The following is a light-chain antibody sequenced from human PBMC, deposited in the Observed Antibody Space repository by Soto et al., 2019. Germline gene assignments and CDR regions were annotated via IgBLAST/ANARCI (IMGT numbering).Light chain of an antibody. Sequence: EIVLTQSPGTLSLSPGERATLSCRASQSVSSSYLAWYQQKPGQAPRPLIKGASSRAIGIPDRFSGSGSGTDFTLTISRLEPEDFAVYYCQQYGSSPWTFGQGTKVEIK. V-gene: IGKV3-20*01. J-gene: IGKJ1*01. CDR3: QQYGSSPWT. CDR1: QSVSSSY. CDR2: GAS.